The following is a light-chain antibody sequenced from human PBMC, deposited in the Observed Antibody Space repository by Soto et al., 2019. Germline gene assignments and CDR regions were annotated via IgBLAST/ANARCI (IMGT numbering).Light chain of an antibody. Sequence: PGERATLSCRASPSVANFVAWYQQKPGQAPRLLIYGAFNRATGIPARFSGSGSGTDFTLTISRLEPEDFAVYYCQQYGSSGTFGQGTKVDIK. J-gene: IGKJ1*01. CDR2: GAF. CDR3: QQYGSSGT. CDR1: PSVANF. V-gene: IGKV3-20*01.